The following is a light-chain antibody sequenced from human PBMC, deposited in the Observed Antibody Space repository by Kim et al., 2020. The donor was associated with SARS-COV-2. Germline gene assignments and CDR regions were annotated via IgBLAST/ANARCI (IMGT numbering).Light chain of an antibody. J-gene: IGKJ2*01. CDR1: QSVSSY. CDR3: QQRSSWPPYT. V-gene: IGKV3-11*01. Sequence: LSPGERAPLSCRSSQSVSSYLAWYQQKPGQAPRLLIYDTSHRATGIPPRFSGSGSGTDFTLTISSLEPEDFAVYYCQQRSSWPPYTFGQGTKLEI. CDR2: DTS.